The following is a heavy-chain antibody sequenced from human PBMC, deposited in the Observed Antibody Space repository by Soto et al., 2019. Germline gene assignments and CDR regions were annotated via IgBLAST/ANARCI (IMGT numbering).Heavy chain of an antibody. CDR3: ARLSSSYQVGY. CDR1: GYTFTNYG. J-gene: IGHJ4*02. Sequence: QVQLVQSGAEVKKPGASVKVSCKASGYTFTNYGISWVRQAPGQGIERMGWNSAYNGNTKYARKLPGRVTMTTDTTRSTAYMELRSMRSVDTPVYNCARLSSSYQVGYWGQGTLGTVSS. D-gene: IGHD1-26*01. V-gene: IGHV1-18*01. CDR2: NSAYNGNT.